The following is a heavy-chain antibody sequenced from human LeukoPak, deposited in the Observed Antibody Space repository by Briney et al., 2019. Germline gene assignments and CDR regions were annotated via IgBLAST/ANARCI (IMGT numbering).Heavy chain of an antibody. J-gene: IGHJ5*02. CDR1: GGSISSYY. CDR2: IYTSGST. V-gene: IGHV4-4*07. D-gene: IGHD3-10*01. CDR3: ARHYGSGVKPPFDP. Sequence: SETLSLTCTVSGGSISSYYWSWIRQPAGKGLEWIGRIYTSGSTNYNPSLKSRVTMSVDTSKNQFSLKLSSVTAADTAVYYCARHYGSGVKPPFDPWGQGTLVTVSS.